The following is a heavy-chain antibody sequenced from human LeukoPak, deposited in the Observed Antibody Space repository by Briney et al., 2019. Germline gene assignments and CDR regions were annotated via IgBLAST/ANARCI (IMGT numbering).Heavy chain of an antibody. D-gene: IGHD3-9*01. CDR3: AKDGARYLLTYYFEY. Sequence: GGSLRLSCAASGFTFSSHDMHWVRQAPGKGLEWVAAMSYDGSKQLYADSVKGRFTNTRDNTKNTLNLQMNSLRDEDTAVYYCAKDGARYLLTYYFEYWGQGTLVTVSS. CDR2: MSYDGSKQ. J-gene: IGHJ4*02. V-gene: IGHV3-30*18. CDR1: GFTFSSHD.